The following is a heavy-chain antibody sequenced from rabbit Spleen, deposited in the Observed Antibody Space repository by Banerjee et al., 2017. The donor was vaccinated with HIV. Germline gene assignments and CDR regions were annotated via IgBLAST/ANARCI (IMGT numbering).Heavy chain of an antibody. CDR3: ARDAGSYDYIDVYFNL. V-gene: IGHV1S40*01. Sequence: QSLEESGGDLVKPGASLTLTCTASGVSFSSSYDMCWVRQAPGKGLEWIACIYTGNRETYYASWAKGRFTISKTSSTTVTLQMTSLTVADTATYFCARDAGSYDYIDVYFNLWGPGTLVTVS. J-gene: IGHJ4*01. CDR1: GVSFSSSYD. CDR2: IYTGNRET. D-gene: IGHD8-1*01.